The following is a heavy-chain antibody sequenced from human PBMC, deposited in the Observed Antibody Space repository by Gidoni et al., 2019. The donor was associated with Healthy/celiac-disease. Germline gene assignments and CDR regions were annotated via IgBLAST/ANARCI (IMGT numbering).Heavy chain of an antibody. CDR2: IYYSGST. CDR3: VGKKGIAVADNWYFDL. CDR1: GGSISSRSYY. J-gene: IGHJ2*01. V-gene: IGHV4-39*01. Sequence: QLQLQESGPGLVKPSETLSLTCTVSGGSISSRSYYWGWIRQPPGKGLEWIGSIYYSGSTSYHPSLKSRVTISVDTSKNQFSLKLSSVTAADTAVYYCVGKKGIAVADNWYFDLWGRGTLVTVSS. D-gene: IGHD6-19*01.